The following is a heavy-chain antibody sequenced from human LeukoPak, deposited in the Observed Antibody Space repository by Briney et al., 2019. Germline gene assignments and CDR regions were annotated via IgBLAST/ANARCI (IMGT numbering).Heavy chain of an antibody. CDR1: GFTFSSYSM. V-gene: IGHV4-4*02. J-gene: IGHJ4*02. CDR2: IYHSGST. Sequence: GSLRLSCAASGFTFSSYSMNWVRQPPGKGLEWIGEIYHSGSTNYNPSLKSRVTISVDKSKNQFSLKLSSVTAADTAVYYCATYYYDSSGYYYFDYWGQGTLVTVSS. D-gene: IGHD3-22*01. CDR3: ATYYYDSSGYYYFDY.